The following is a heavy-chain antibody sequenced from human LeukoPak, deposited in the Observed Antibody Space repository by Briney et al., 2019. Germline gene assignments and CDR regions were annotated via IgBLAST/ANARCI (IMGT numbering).Heavy chain of an antibody. D-gene: IGHD2-21*01. J-gene: IGHJ4*02. Sequence: GGSLRLSCAASGFTFSTYSMNWVRQAPGKGLEWVSSISTSGTYIYYADSLKGRFTIPGDIAKNSLYLDMQRLRAEDTAVYYCARDLADYSDYWGQGTLVTVSS. V-gene: IGHV3-21*01. CDR1: GFTFSTYS. CDR2: ISTSGTYI. CDR3: ARDLADYSDY.